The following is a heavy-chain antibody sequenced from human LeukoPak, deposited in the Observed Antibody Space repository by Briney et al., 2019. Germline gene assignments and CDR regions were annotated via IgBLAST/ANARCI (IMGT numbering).Heavy chain of an antibody. J-gene: IGHJ3*02. CDR3: ARDYYDSSGYRHDAFDI. D-gene: IGHD3-22*01. CDR1: GFTFSSYE. CDR2: ISSSGSTI. Sequence: GGSLRLSCAASGFTFSSYEMNWVRQAPGKGREWVSYISSSGSTIYYADSVKGRFTISRDNSKNSLYLQMNSLRADDTAVYYCARDYYDSSGYRHDAFDIWGQGTMVTVSS. V-gene: IGHV3-48*03.